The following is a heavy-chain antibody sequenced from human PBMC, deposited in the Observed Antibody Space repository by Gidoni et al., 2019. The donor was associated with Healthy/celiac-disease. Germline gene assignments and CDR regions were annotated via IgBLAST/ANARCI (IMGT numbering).Heavy chain of an antibody. Sequence: QVQLQESGPGLVKPSQTLSLTCTVPGGSISSGSYYWSWIRQPAGKGLEWIGRIYTSGSTNYNPSLKSRVTISVDTSKNQFSLKLSSVTAADTAVYYCARENYYGMDVWGQGTTVTVSS. CDR3: ARENYYGMDV. CDR2: IYTSGST. CDR1: GGSISSGSYY. J-gene: IGHJ6*02. V-gene: IGHV4-61*02.